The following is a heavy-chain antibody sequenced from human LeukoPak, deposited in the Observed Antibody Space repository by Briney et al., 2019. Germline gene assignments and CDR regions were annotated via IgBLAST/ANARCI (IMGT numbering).Heavy chain of an antibody. Sequence: GGSLRLSCVASGFPFSSYWMTWVRQAPGKGLEWVANIKQDGSKKSYVDSVKGRFTISRDNAKNSPYLQMNGLRAEDTAIYYCTRVGYIDEGIDYWGQGTLVTVSS. J-gene: IGHJ4*02. CDR2: IKQDGSKK. D-gene: IGHD5-24*01. CDR3: TRVGYIDEGIDY. CDR1: GFPFSSYW. V-gene: IGHV3-7*04.